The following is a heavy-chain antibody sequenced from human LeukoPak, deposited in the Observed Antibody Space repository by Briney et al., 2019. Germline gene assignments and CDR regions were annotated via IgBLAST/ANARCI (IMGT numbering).Heavy chain of an antibody. J-gene: IGHJ4*02. Sequence: GGSLRLSCAASGFTFSSYWMSWVRQAPGKGLEWVANIKQDGSEKYYVDSVKGRFTISRDNAKNSLYLQMNSLRAEDTAVYYCATFYSGSYYSPGRISPTYRSGDFDYWGQGTLVTISS. CDR3: ATFYSGSYYSPGRISPTYRSGDFDY. CDR1: GFTFSSYW. D-gene: IGHD1-26*01. CDR2: IKQDGSEK. V-gene: IGHV3-7*01.